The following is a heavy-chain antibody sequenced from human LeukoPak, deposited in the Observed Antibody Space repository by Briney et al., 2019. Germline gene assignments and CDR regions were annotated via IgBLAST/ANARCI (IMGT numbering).Heavy chain of an antibody. CDR1: GGSISSYY. Sequence: SETLSLTCTVSGGSISSYYWSWIRQPPGKGLEWIGYIYYSGSTNYNPSLKSRVTISVDTSKNQFSLKLSSVTAADTAVYYCASIAARDPYYYYGMGVWGQGTTVTVSS. CDR3: ASIAARDPYYYYGMGV. J-gene: IGHJ6*02. V-gene: IGHV4-59*01. CDR2: IYYSGST. D-gene: IGHD6-6*01.